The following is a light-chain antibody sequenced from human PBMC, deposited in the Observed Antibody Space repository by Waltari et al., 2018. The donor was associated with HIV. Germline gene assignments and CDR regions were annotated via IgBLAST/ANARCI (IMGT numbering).Light chain of an antibody. CDR3: QQYYSTPYT. V-gene: IGKV4-1*01. CDR1: QSLLYSSHNKNS. CDR2: WTS. Sequence: DIVMTQSPDSLAVSLGERATINCKSSQSLLYSSHNKNSLAWYQQKPGQPPTLLIYWTSTRNSGVPDRFSGSGSGTDFTLTISSLQAEDVAVYYCQQYYSTPYTFGQGTKLGIK. J-gene: IGKJ2*01.